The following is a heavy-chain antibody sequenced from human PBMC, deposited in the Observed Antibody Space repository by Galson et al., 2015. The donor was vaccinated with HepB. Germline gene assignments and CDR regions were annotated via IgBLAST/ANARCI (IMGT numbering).Heavy chain of an antibody. Sequence: SVKVSCKASGYTFTTYILHWVRQAPGQRLEWMGWIGTGNGNTKYSQKFQGRITITRDTSASTAYMELSSLRSEDTAVFYCARGGDGSGSYAPFDYWGQGTLVTVSS. CDR3: ARGGDGSGSYAPFDY. CDR1: GYTFTTYI. J-gene: IGHJ4*02. V-gene: IGHV1-3*04. D-gene: IGHD3-10*01. CDR2: IGTGNGNT.